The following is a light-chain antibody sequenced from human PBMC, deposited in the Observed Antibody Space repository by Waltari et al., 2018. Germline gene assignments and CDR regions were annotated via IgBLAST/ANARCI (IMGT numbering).Light chain of an antibody. J-gene: IGLJ1*01. CDR1: TSDVGTYND. V-gene: IGLV2-11*01. CDR2: DLA. CDR3: CSYAASYYV. Sequence: QSALTHPRSVSGSPGQSVPISCPGTTSDVGTYNDVPWYQQHPGKAPKLMIYDLARRPSGVPDRFSGSKSGNTASLTSSGLQAEDEADYYCCSYAASYYVFGTGTKVTVL.